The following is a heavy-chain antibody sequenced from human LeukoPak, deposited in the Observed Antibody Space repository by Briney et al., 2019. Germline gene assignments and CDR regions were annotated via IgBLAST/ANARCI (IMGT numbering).Heavy chain of an antibody. CDR1: GGSISGYH. J-gene: IGHJ3*02. Sequence: PSETLSLTCTVSGGSISGYHWSWHRQPPGKGPEWIGNIFYSGSTNYNPSLKSRVTILVDTSKNQFSLKLSSVTAADTAVYYCARARNYYDSSGYYYEGDAFDIWGQGTMVTVSS. V-gene: IGHV4-59*01. D-gene: IGHD3-22*01. CDR3: ARARNYYDSSGYYYEGDAFDI. CDR2: IFYSGST.